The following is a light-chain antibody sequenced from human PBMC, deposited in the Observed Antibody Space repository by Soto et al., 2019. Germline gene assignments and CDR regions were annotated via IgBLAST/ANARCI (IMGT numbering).Light chain of an antibody. Sequence: EIVLTQSPGTLSLSPGERATLSCRASQSVSSYYLAWYQQKPGQAPRLLIFGASGRATGIPDRFRGSGSGTDFTLTISRLEPEDFAVYHCQQYGRSPLITFGQGTRLEIK. CDR1: QSVSSYY. V-gene: IGKV3-20*01. CDR2: GAS. CDR3: QQYGRSPLIT. J-gene: IGKJ5*01.